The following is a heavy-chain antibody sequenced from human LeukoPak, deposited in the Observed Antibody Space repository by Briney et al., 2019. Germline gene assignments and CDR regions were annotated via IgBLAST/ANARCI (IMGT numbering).Heavy chain of an antibody. J-gene: IGHJ6*03. CDR3: ARAPERWYSYGSYTYYYMDV. V-gene: IGHV4-59*01. CDR1: GGSISSYY. D-gene: IGHD5-18*01. CDR2: IYYSGST. Sequence: PSETLSLTCTVSGGSISSYYWSWIRQPPGKGLEWIGYIYYSGSTNYNPSLKSRVTISVATSKNQISLKLSSVTAADTTVYYCARAPERWYSYGSYTYYYMDVWGKGTTVTVSS.